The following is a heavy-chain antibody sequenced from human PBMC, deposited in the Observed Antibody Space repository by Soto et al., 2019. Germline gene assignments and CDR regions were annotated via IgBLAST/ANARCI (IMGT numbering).Heavy chain of an antibody. D-gene: IGHD3-3*01. V-gene: IGHV1-3*01. Sequence: ASVKVSCKASGYTFTSYAMHWVRQAPGQRLEWMGWINAGNGNTKYAQKFQGRVTMTRDTSTSTAYMELSSLRSEDTAVYYCARGRYYDFWSGYSHNWFDPWGQGTLVTVSS. J-gene: IGHJ5*02. CDR3: ARGRYYDFWSGYSHNWFDP. CDR1: GYTFTSYA. CDR2: INAGNGNT.